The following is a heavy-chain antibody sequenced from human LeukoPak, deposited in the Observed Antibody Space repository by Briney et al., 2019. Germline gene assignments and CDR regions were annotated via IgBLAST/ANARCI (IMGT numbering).Heavy chain of an antibody. CDR1: GFTFSSYA. V-gene: IGHV3-30*04. J-gene: IGHJ3*02. D-gene: IGHD4-11*01. CDR2: ISYDGSNK. CDR3: ARGLHDAFDI. Sequence: PGGSLRLSCAASGFTFSSYAMHWVRQAPGKGLEWVAVISYDGSNKYYADSVKGRFTISRDNSKNTLYLQMNSLRAEDTAVYYCARGLHDAFDIWGQGTTVTVSS.